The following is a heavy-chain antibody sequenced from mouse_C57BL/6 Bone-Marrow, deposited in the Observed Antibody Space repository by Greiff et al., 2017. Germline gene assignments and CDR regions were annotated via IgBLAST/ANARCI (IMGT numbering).Heavy chain of an antibody. Sequence: EVKLQESGAELVRPGASVKLSCTASGFNIKDYYMHWVKPRPEQGLEWIGRIDPEDGDTEYAPKFQGKATMTADTSSNTAYLQLSSLTSEDTAVYYCTITTVGGFAYWGQGTLVTVSA. CDR3: TITTVGGFAY. D-gene: IGHD1-1*01. V-gene: IGHV14-1*01. J-gene: IGHJ3*01. CDR2: IDPEDGDT. CDR1: GFNIKDYY.